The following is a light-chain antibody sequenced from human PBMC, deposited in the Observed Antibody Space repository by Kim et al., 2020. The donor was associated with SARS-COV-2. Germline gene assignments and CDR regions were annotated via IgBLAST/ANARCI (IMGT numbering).Light chain of an antibody. J-gene: IGKJ4*01. CDR3: QQYSYLPPLT. CDR2: DVS. CDR1: QDIGYY. Sequence: ASVGDRHTITCQASQDIGYYLNWDHQKPEKAPKRLIFDVSTLQTGVPSRFSGSGSGTDFSFSITNVQPEDAGIYYCQQYSYLPPLTFGGGTKLEI. V-gene: IGKV1-33*01.